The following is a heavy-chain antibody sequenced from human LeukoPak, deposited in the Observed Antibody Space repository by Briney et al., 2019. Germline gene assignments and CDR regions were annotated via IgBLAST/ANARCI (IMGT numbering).Heavy chain of an antibody. D-gene: IGHD5-18*01. CDR3: ARVGYSYGTTYHY. V-gene: IGHV1-8*01. CDR1: GYTFTSYD. CDR2: MNPNSGNT. Sequence: AASVTVSCKASGYTFTSYDINWLRQATGQGLEWMGWMNPNSGNTGYAQKFQGRVTMTRNSSISTAYMELSSLRSEDTAVYYCARVGYSYGTTYHYWGQGTLVTVSS. J-gene: IGHJ4*02.